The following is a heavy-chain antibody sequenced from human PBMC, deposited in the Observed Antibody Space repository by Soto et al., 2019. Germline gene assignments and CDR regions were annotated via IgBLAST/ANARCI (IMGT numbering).Heavy chain of an antibody. Sequence: MSLRLSWVASGGTFTASVMHWIRRTPGKGLKWVAVLSYAGTTHYYAASERGRLRSSSDNSTNTLVLHINSLSSEDTAVYDCATDQYQPIRRCHGWDGCGQGTTVTASS. CDR2: LSYAGTTH. CDR3: ATDQYQPIRRCHGWDG. D-gene: IGHD2-2*01. CDR1: GGTFTASV. J-gene: IGHJ6*02. V-gene: IGHV3-30*03.